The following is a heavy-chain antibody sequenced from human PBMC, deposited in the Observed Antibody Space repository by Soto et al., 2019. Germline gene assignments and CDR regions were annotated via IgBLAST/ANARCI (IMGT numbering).Heavy chain of an antibody. V-gene: IGHV4-31*03. CDR1: GGSIRNSGYY. CDR3: GRDAVTKRAFYYYGMDV. CDR2: ISYSGST. Sequence: QVQLQESGPGLVKPSQTLSLTCTVSGGSIRNSGYYWSWIRQLPGKGLEWIGFISYSGSTDYAPSLKSRVTMSVDTSKNPFSLNLSSVTAADTAVYYCGRDAVTKRAFYYYGMDVWGRGTTVTVSS. D-gene: IGHD4-4*01. J-gene: IGHJ6*02.